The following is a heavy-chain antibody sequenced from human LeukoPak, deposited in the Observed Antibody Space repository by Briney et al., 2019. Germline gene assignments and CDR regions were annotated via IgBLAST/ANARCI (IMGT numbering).Heavy chain of an antibody. J-gene: IGHJ4*02. CDR1: GDSISSTIYY. CDR3: ARTPRDYDFWCGSFDF. D-gene: IGHD3-3*01. Sequence: SETLSLTCTVSGDSISSTIYYWGWIRQPPGKGLEWIASIFYSGTTYYNPSLKSRVTMSVDTSKNQFSLKLGSVTAADTAVYYCARTPRDYDFWCGSFDFWGQGTLVTVSS. CDR2: IFYSGTT. V-gene: IGHV4-39*01.